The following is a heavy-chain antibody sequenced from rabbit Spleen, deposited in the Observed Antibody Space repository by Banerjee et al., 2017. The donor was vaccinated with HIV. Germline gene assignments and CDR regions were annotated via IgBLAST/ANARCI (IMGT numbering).Heavy chain of an antibody. CDR3: ARESASSGGDFPYFNF. J-gene: IGHJ4*01. CDR1: GIDFSYYY. Sequence: QQQLEESGGGLVKPGGTLTLTCKASGIDFSYYYMCWVRQAPGKGLELIACIYTTSGSTWYASWVNGRFTISRSTSLKTVDLKMTSLTAADTATYFCARESASSGGDFPYFNFWGPGTLVTVS. CDR2: IYTTSGST. V-gene: IGHV1S43*01. D-gene: IGHD1-1*01.